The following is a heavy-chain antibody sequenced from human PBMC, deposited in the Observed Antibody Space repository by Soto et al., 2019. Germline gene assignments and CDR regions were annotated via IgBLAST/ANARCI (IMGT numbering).Heavy chain of an antibody. Sequence: GGSLSLSCAASGFTVSSNYLSWVRPAPGKGLEWVSVIYSGGSTYYADSVKGRFTISRDNSKNTLYLQMNSLRAEDTAVYYCAREGTGIAAAGSNFPFSFDDWGQGTLGNVS. CDR3: AREGTGIAAAGSNFPFSFDD. V-gene: IGHV3-53*01. J-gene: IGHJ4*02. CDR1: GFTVSSNY. CDR2: IYSGGST. D-gene: IGHD6-13*01.